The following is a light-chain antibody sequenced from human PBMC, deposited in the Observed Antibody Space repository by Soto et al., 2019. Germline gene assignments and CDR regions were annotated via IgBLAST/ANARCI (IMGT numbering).Light chain of an antibody. Sequence: EIVMTQSPATLSVSPGETATLSCRASQSVSRYLAWYQHRPGQAPRLLIYDASTRATGIPARFSGSGSGTEFTLTISGLQSEAFAVYSCQQGSDWPLFTCGQGTRLEIK. CDR2: DAS. J-gene: IGKJ5*01. CDR3: QQGSDWPLFT. V-gene: IGKV3-15*01. CDR1: QSVSRY.